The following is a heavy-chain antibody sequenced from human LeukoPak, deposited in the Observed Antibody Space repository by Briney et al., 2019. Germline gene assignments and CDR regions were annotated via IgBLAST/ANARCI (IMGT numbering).Heavy chain of an antibody. CDR3: ARNVDTAMVYDRYFDY. Sequence: ASVKVSCKASGYTFTSYYMHWVRQAPGQGLEWMGIINPSGGSTSYAQKFQGRVTMTRGMSTSTVYMELSSLRSEDTAVYYCARNVDTAMVYDRYFDYWGQGTLVTVSS. V-gene: IGHV1-46*01. J-gene: IGHJ4*02. D-gene: IGHD5-18*01. CDR1: GYTFTSYY. CDR2: INPSGGST.